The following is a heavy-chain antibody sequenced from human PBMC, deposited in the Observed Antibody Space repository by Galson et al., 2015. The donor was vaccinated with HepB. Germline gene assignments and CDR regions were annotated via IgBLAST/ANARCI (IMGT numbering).Heavy chain of an antibody. J-gene: IGHJ3*01. CDR3: ARGNDYGSGTFYKSYGIDV. D-gene: IGHD3-10*01. V-gene: IGHV4-34*01. CDR2: ISHRGST. Sequence: ETLSLTCAVYGGSFSGFSWSWIRQPPGKGLEWIGEISHRGSTNYNPSPKSRVTISVDTSKNQFSLKLRSLTAADTALYYCARGNDYGSGTFYKSYGIDVWGQGTMVIVSS. CDR1: GGSFSGFS.